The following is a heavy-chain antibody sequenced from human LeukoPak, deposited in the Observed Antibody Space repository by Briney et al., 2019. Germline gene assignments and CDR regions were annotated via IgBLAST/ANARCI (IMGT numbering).Heavy chain of an antibody. CDR3: ARPTYDSRGYYSFDH. CDR2: INHSGST. J-gene: IGHJ4*02. Sequence: SETPSLTCAVSGGSFSGYYWNWIRQSPGKGLEWIGEINHSGSTHYNPSLKSRVTISVDTSQKQFSLRLTSVTAADTAVYYCARPTYDSRGYYSFDHWGQGILVTVSS. CDR1: GGSFSGYY. D-gene: IGHD3-22*01. V-gene: IGHV4-34*01.